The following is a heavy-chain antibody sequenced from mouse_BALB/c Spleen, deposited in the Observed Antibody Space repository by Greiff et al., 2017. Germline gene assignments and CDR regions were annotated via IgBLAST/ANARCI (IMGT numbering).Heavy chain of an antibody. V-gene: IGHV2-6-7*01. D-gene: IGHD4-1*01. CDR2: IWGDGST. J-gene: IGHJ2*01. CDR3: ARGANWDDFDY. CDR1: GFSLTGYG. Sequence: QVQLKESGPGLVAPSQSLSITCTVSGFSLTGYGVNWVRQPPGKGLEWLGMIWGDGSTDYNSALKSRLSISKDNSKSQVFLKMNSLQTDDTARYYCARGANWDDFDYWGQGTTLTVSS.